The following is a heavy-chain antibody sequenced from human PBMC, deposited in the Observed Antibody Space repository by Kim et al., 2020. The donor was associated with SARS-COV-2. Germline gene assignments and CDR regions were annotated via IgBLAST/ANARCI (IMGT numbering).Heavy chain of an antibody. V-gene: IGHV3-9*01. D-gene: IGHD2-21*01. J-gene: IGHJ4*02. CDR3: AKGCARSTVGLPGWGYSFDW. CDR2: IAWDTGTR. Sequence: GGSLRLSCAASGFSFGDYSMHWVRLVPGKGLEWVSGIAWDTGTRGYADSVKGRFSISRDNANNSLYLEMNSLREEDTALYYCAKGCARSTVGLPGWGYSFDWWGQGTLVTVSS. CDR1: GFSFGDYS.